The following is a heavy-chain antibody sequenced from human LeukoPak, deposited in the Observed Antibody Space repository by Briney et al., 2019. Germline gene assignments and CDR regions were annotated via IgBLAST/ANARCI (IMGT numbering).Heavy chain of an antibody. J-gene: IGHJ4*02. CDR3: AINGGGDSGYGNFDY. D-gene: IGHD5-12*01. CDR2: ISWNSDNI. Sequence: GGSLRLSCAASGFTFDDYAMHWVRQAPGKGLEWVSGISWNSDNIGYADSRFTISRDNAKNSLYLQMNSLRAEDTAFYYCAINGGGDSGYGNFDYWGQGTLVTVSS. V-gene: IGHV3-9*01. CDR1: GFTFDDYA.